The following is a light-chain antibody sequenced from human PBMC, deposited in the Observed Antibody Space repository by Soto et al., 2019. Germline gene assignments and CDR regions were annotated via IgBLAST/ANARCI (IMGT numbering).Light chain of an antibody. Sequence: DIQMTQSPSSLSASVGDRVTLTCRASQGIRNDLGWYQQRQGKAPKRLSYAASSLQIGVPSRFNGSGSGKEFAIRSSSRQPEDFATYYCLQHNSYPWTFGQGTKVEIK. J-gene: IGKJ1*01. CDR2: AAS. CDR3: LQHNSYPWT. V-gene: IGKV1-17*01. CDR1: QGIRND.